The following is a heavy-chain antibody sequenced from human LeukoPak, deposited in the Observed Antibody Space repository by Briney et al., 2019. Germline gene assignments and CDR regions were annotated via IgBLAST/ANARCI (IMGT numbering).Heavy chain of an antibody. CDR2: INTNTGNP. D-gene: IGHD4-17*01. CDR1: GYTFTSYA. V-gene: IGHV7-4-1*02. J-gene: IGHJ6*02. Sequence: ASVKVSCKASGYTFTSYAMNWVRQAPGQGVEWMGWINTNTGNPTYAQGFTGRFVFSLDTSVSTAYLQISSLKAEDTAVYYCARVGTTVKPPYGMDVWGQGTTVTVSS. CDR3: ARVGTTVKPPYGMDV.